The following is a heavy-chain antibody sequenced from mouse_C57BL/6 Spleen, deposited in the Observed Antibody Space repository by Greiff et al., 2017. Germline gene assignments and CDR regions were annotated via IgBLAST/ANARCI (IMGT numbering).Heavy chain of an antibody. Sequence: QVQLQQPGAGLVKPGASLKLSCKASGYTFTSYWITWVKQSPGHGLEWIGDIYPGGGCTNYDDTFKGKAPLTVDTSSSPAYMQLSSLTSEDSAVYYCARSEYCGGSAAFAYWGQGTLVTVSA. V-gene: IGHV1-55*01. J-gene: IGHJ3*01. D-gene: IGHD1-1*01. CDR2: IYPGGGCT. CDR3: ARSEYCGGSAAFAY. CDR1: GYTFTSYW.